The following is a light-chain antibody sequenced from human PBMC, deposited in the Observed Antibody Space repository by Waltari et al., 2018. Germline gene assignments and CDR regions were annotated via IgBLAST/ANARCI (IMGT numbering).Light chain of an antibody. V-gene: IGLV2-11*01. CDR1: SSDIGAYNY. J-gene: IGLJ2*01. CDR2: DVS. Sequence: QAALTQPPSVSGSPGQSVTISCTGTSSDIGAYNYVSWYQQHPGKAPKLMIYDVSERPSGVFDRFSGSKSDNTASLTISGLQAGDEAEYYCSSYAGRNTLLFGGGTRLTVL. CDR3: SSYAGRNTLL.